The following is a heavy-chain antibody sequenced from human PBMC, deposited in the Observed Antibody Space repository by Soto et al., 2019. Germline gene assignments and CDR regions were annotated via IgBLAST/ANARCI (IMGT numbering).Heavy chain of an antibody. J-gene: IGHJ6*02. CDR3: ARSTGYQLHTQPYYYYGMDV. D-gene: IGHD2-2*01. V-gene: IGHV3-33*01. CDR2: IWYDGSNK. Sequence: GGSLRLSCAASGFTFSSYGMHWVRQAPGKGLEWVAVIWYDGSNKYYADSVKGRFTISRDNSKNTPYLQMNSLRAEDTAVYYCARSTGYQLHTQPYYYYGMDVWGQGTTVTVSS. CDR1: GFTFSSYG.